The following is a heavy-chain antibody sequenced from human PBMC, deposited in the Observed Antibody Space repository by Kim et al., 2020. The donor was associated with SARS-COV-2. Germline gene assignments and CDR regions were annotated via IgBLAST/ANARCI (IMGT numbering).Heavy chain of an antibody. Sequence: GGSLRLSCAASGFTFDDYAMHWVRQAPGKGLEWVSGITWNSGSIGYADSVKGRFTISRDNATNSLYLQMNSLRAEDTALYYCAKDMGYSSSWYGTSISPHMDVWGKGTTVTVSS. D-gene: IGHD6-13*01. CDR2: ITWNSGSI. J-gene: IGHJ6*03. CDR1: GFTFDDYA. CDR3: AKDMGYSSSWYGTSISPHMDV. V-gene: IGHV3-9*01.